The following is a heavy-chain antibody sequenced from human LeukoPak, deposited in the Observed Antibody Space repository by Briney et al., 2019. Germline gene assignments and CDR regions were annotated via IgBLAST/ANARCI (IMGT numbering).Heavy chain of an antibody. Sequence: SETLSLTCAVYGGSFSGYYWSWIRQPPGKGLEWIGEINHSGSTNYNPSLKSRVTISVDTSKNQFSLELSSVTAADTAVYYCARERDGYNYRYPLDYWGQGTLVTVSS. CDR1: GGSFSGYY. D-gene: IGHD5-24*01. CDR3: ARERDGYNYRYPLDY. V-gene: IGHV4-34*01. J-gene: IGHJ4*02. CDR2: INHSGST.